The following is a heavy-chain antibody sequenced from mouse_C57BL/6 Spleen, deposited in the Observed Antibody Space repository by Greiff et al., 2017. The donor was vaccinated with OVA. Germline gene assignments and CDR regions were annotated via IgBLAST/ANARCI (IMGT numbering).Heavy chain of an antibody. J-gene: IGHJ3*01. CDR3: ARSDDGYPAWFAY. CDR1: GYTFTSYW. Sequence: LQQPGTELVKPGASVKLSCKASGYTFTSYWMHWVKQRPGQGLEWIGNINPSNGGTNYNEKFKSKATLTVDNSSSTAYMQLSSLTSEDSAVYDCARSDDGYPAWFAYWGQGTLVTVSA. V-gene: IGHV1-53*01. CDR2: INPSNGGT. D-gene: IGHD2-3*01.